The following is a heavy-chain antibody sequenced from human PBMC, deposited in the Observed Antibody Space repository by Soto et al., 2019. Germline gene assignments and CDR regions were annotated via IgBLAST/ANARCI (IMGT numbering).Heavy chain of an antibody. CDR1: GYSFTNHG. CDR2: INPDTGNT. J-gene: IGHJ3*02. D-gene: IGHD3-22*01. CDR3: ARGGFDDAFDI. Sequence: QVQLVQSGAELKKPGASVTTSCKASGYSFTNHGINWVRQAPGQGLEWMGWINPDTGNTNYLQRLQGTVTMTTDTSTSTVYMELRSLRSDDTAIYYCARGGFDDAFDIWGQGTLVTVSS. V-gene: IGHV1-18*04.